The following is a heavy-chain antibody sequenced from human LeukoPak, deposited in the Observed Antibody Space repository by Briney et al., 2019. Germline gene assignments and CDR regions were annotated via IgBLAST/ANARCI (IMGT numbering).Heavy chain of an antibody. V-gene: IGHV4-31*03. Sequence: SETLSLTCTVSGGSISSGGYYWSWIRQHPGKGLEWIGYIYYSGSTYYNPSLKSRVTISVDTSKNQFSLKLSSVTAADTAVYYCARVLQKRDGYKSRRFDIWAKGQWSPSLQ. D-gene: IGHD5-24*01. CDR2: IYYSGST. CDR1: GGSISSGGYY. J-gene: IGHJ3*02. CDR3: ARVLQKRDGYKSRRFDI.